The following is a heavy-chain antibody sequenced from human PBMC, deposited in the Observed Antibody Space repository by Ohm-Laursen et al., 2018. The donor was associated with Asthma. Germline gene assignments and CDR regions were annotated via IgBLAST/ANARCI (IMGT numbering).Heavy chain of an antibody. V-gene: IGHV1-69*13. Sequence: SVKVSCKASGGTFSSYAISWVRQAPGQGLEWMGGIIPIFGTANYAQKFQGRVTITADESTSTAYMELSSLRSEDTAVYYCARVTWVMGSSSFLGFDYWGQGTLVTVSS. CDR1: GGTFSSYA. J-gene: IGHJ4*02. CDR2: IIPIFGTA. CDR3: ARVTWVMGSSSFLGFDY. D-gene: IGHD6-6*01.